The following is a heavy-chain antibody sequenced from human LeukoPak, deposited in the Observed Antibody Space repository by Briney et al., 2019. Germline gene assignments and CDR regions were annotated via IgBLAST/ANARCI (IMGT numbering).Heavy chain of an antibody. J-gene: IGHJ6*03. V-gene: IGHV5-51*01. CDR3: ARIGIYYYYYMDV. CDR2: IYPGDSDT. Sequence: GESLKISCKGSGYSFTSYCIGWVRQLPGKGLEWMGIIYPGDSDTRYSPSFQGQVTISADKSISTAYLQWSSLKASDTAMYYCARIGIYYYYYMDVWGKGTTVTVSS. CDR1: GYSFTSYC.